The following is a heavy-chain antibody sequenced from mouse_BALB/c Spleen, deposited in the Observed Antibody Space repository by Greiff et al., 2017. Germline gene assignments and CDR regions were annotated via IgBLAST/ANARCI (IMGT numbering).Heavy chain of an antibody. CDR3: ARWAVGYAMDY. CDR2: ISSGSSTI. J-gene: IGHJ4*01. V-gene: IGHV5-17*02. Sequence: EVHLVESGGGLVQPGGSRKLSCAASGFTFSSFGMHWVRQAPEKGLEWVAYISSGSSTIYYADTVKGRFTISRDNPKNTLFLQMTSLRSEDTAMYYCARWAVGYAMDYWGQGTSVTVSS. CDR1: GFTFSSFG. D-gene: IGHD1-1*01.